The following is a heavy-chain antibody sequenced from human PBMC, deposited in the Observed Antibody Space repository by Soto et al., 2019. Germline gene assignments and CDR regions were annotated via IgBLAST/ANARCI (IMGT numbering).Heavy chain of an antibody. J-gene: IGHJ6*02. Sequence: EVQLVESGGGVVQPGGSLRLSCAASGIPVSSNYMTWVRQAPGKGLEWVSVLHSGGDTYYANSVKGRFTISRHDSTNTLFLHMNSLTPEDTAVYYCARDGPYYYASRMDVWGQGTTVTVSS. CDR3: ARDGPYYYASRMDV. D-gene: IGHD3-10*01. CDR2: LHSGGDT. CDR1: GIPVSSNY. V-gene: IGHV3-53*04.